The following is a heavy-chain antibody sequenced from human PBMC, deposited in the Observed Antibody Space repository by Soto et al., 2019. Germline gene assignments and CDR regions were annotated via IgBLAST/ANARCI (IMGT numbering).Heavy chain of an antibody. CDR3: ARDDATAAAGTSLYYGMDV. Sequence: GASVKVSCKAYGGTFSSYTISWVRQAPGQGLEWMGRIIPILGIANYAQKFQGRVTITADKSTSTAYMELSSLRSEDTAVYYCARDDATAAAGTSLYYGMDVWGQGTTVTVSS. D-gene: IGHD6-13*01. V-gene: IGHV1-69*04. CDR1: GGTFSSYT. J-gene: IGHJ6*02. CDR2: IIPILGIA.